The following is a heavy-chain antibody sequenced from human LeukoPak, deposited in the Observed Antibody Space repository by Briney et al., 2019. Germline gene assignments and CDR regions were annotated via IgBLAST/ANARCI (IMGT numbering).Heavy chain of an antibody. Sequence: GGSLRLSCAASGFTFSSYAMSWVRQAPGKGLEWVANIKQDGSEEYYVDSVKGRFTISRDNAKNSLYLQMNSLRAEDTAVYYCAGVDPLRYFDPGRVAFDIWGQGTMVTVSS. J-gene: IGHJ3*02. D-gene: IGHD3-9*01. V-gene: IGHV3-7*04. CDR2: IKQDGSEE. CDR1: GFTFSSYA. CDR3: AGVDPLRYFDPGRVAFDI.